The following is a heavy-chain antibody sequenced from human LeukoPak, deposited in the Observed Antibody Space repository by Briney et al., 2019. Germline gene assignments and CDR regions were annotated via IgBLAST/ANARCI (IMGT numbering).Heavy chain of an antibody. CDR1: GGSISSGGYY. CDR3: ARDSGDYDAFDI. CDR2: IYYSGST. D-gene: IGHD4-17*01. V-gene: IGHV4-31*03. J-gene: IGHJ3*02. Sequence: SQTLSLTCTVSGGSISSGGYYWSWIRQHPGKGLEWIGYIYYSGSTYYNPSLKSRVTISVDTSKNQFSLKLSSVTAADTAVYYCARDSGDYDAFDIWGQGTMVTVSS.